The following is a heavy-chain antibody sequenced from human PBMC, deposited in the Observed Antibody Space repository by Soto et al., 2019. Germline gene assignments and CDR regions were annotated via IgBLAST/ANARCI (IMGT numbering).Heavy chain of an antibody. CDR3: AHIVVAGLGYYFDY. CDR2: IYWDADK. V-gene: IGHV2-5*02. D-gene: IGHD6-19*01. Sequence: QITLKESGPTLVKPTQTLTLTCTFSGFSLSSTRMAVGWIRQPPGKALEWLALIYWDADKRYSPFLKSRLTITKDTTKNQVVLTMSNMDPVDTARYYCAHIVVAGLGYYFDYWGQGTLVTVSS. J-gene: IGHJ4*02. CDR1: GFSLSSTRMA.